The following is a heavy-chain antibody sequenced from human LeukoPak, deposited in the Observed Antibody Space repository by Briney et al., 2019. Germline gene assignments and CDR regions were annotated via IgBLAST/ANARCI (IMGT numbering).Heavy chain of an antibody. CDR2: SHDSGES. D-gene: IGHD3-10*01. J-gene: IGHJ4*02. CDR3: AASSHSGSYRAY. V-gene: IGHV4-59*08. CDR1: GGSISDYY. Sequence: PSETLSLTCSVSGGSISDYYWSWIRQPPGKGLEWIGYSHDSGESNYNPSLQSRVIISRDTSKNQFSLNLMSVTAADTAVYYCAASSHSGSYRAYWGQGTPVTVSS.